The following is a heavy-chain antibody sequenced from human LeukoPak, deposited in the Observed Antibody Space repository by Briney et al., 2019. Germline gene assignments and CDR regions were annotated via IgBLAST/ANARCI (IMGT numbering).Heavy chain of an antibody. V-gene: IGHV4-39*01. Sequence: SETLSLTCTVSGGSISSSSYYWGWIRQPPGKGLEWIGSIYYSGSTYYNPSLKSRVTISADTSKNQFSLKLSSVTAADTAVYYCARHSGTMSDKGYYTIDVWGQGTTVTVSS. J-gene: IGHJ6*02. D-gene: IGHD3-22*01. CDR3: ARHSGTMSDKGYYTIDV. CDR1: GGSISSSSYY. CDR2: IYYSGST.